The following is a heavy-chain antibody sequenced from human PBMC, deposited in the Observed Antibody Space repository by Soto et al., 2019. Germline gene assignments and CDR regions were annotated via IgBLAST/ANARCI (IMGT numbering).Heavy chain of an antibody. CDR2: INPNSSGT. CDR3: AREASSGWSHLDY. J-gene: IGHJ4*02. CDR1: GYSFTGYY. Sequence: QVQLVQSGAEVKKPGASVKVSCKASGYSFTGYYIHWVRQAPGQGLEWMGWINPNSSGTRYAQKFHGRVTVTRDTSISTAYMELTRLTSDDTAVYYCAREASSGWSHLDYWGQGTPVAVSS. V-gene: IGHV1-2*02. D-gene: IGHD6-19*01.